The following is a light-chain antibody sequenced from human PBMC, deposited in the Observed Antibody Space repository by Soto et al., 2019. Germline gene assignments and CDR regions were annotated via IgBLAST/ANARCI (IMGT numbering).Light chain of an antibody. CDR2: DSS. CDR3: QQRKYWPPIT. V-gene: IGKV3-11*01. CDR1: QSVDIY. Sequence: EIVLTQSPATLSLSPGERATLSCRASQSVDIYLAWYQQKPGQAPRLLIYDSSNRATGIPARFSGSGSGTDFTLTISTLEPEDFAVYYCQQRKYWPPITFGQGTRLELK. J-gene: IGKJ5*01.